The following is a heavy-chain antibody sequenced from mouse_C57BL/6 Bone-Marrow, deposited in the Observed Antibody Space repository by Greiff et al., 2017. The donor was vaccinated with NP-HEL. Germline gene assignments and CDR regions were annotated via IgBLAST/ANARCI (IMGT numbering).Heavy chain of an antibody. CDR1: GYTFTSYW. CDR2: IDPSDSYT. J-gene: IGHJ2*01. CDR3: ARRDY. V-gene: IGHV1-69*01. Sequence: QVQLQQPGAELVMPGASVKLSCKASGYTFTSYWMHWVKQRPGQGLEWVGEIDPSDSYTNYNQKFKGKSTLTVDKSSSTAYMQLSSLTSEDSAVYYCARRDYWGQGTTLTVSS.